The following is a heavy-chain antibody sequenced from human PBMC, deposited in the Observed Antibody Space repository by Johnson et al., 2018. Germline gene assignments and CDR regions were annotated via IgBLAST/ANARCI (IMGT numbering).Heavy chain of an antibody. CDR2: IATGNGFT. J-gene: IGHJ3*02. Sequence: QLVQSGPEVKKPGTTVKVSCKASGFKFNSFGVQWVRQTRGQRLEWIGWIATGNGFTNSTQKFQERITITRDMSTSTAYMALSNLRSEDTAVHYCAALSEVAPPWAFDIWGQGTMVTVSS. CDR3: AALSEVAPPWAFDI. V-gene: IGHV1-58*01. CDR1: GFKFNSFG. D-gene: IGHD2-15*01.